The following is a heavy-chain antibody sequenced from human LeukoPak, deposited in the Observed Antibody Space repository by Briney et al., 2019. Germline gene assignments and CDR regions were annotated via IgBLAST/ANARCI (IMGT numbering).Heavy chain of an antibody. Sequence: PGGSLRLSCAASGFTFSDYYMSWIRQAPGKGLEWVSYISSSSSYTNCADSVKGRFTISRDNAKNSLYLQMNSLRAEDTAVYYCARSLNTYCGGDCPPDYWGQGTLVTVSS. CDR3: ARSLNTYCGGDCPPDY. V-gene: IGHV3-11*03. CDR1: GFTFSDYY. J-gene: IGHJ4*02. CDR2: ISSSSSYT. D-gene: IGHD2-21*02.